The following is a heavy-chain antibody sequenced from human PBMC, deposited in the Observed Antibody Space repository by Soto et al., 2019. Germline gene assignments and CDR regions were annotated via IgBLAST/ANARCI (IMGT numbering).Heavy chain of an antibody. Sequence: PGGSLRLSCAASGFTFSSYTMNWVRQAPGKGLEWVSAISASGGTTYYADSVKGRFTVSRDKSKNTLYLQMNSLRVEDTAVYYCAKFASFITIILVVPESWGQGSLVPVSS. V-gene: IGHV3-23*01. CDR3: AKFASFITIILVVPES. J-gene: IGHJ5*02. CDR2: ISASGGTT. D-gene: IGHD3-22*01. CDR1: GFTFSSYT.